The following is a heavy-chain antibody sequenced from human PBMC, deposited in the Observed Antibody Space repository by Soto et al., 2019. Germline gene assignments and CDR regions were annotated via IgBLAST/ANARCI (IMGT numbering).Heavy chain of an antibody. CDR3: ARGAYRDYDTLTGY. CDR1: GFTFSSYW. D-gene: IGHD3-9*01. Sequence: GGSLRLSCAASGFTFSSYWRSWVRQAPGKGLEWVANIKQDGSEKYYVDSVKGRFIISRDNAKKSLYLQMNSLRAEDTAVYYCARGAYRDYDTLTGYWGQGTLVTVSS. J-gene: IGHJ4*02. CDR2: IKQDGSEK. V-gene: IGHV3-7*05.